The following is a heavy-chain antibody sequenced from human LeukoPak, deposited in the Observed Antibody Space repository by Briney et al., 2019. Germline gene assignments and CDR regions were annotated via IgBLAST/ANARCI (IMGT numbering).Heavy chain of an antibody. D-gene: IGHD2-21*01. CDR3: ARLYCGGDCYPYYYYYYYMDV. J-gene: IGHJ6*03. V-gene: IGHV4-34*01. CDR2: INHSGST. CDR1: GGSFSGYY. Sequence: SETLSLTCAVYGGSFSGYYWSWIRQPPGKGLEWIGEINHSGSTNYNPSLKSRVTISVDTSKNQFSLKLSSVTAADTAVYYCARLYCGGDCYPYYYYYYYMDVWGKGTTVTVSS.